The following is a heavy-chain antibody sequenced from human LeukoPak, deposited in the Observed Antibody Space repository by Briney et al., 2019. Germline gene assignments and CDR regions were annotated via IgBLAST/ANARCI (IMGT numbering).Heavy chain of an antibody. CDR1: GYTFIGYY. J-gene: IGHJ4*02. V-gene: IGHV1-2*02. CDR3: ATYNITWYCFDY. Sequence: ASVKVSCKASGYTFIGYYMHWVRQAPGQGLEWMGWINPNNGGTHYAQKFQGRVTMTGDTSISTAYMELSRLRSDDTAVFYCATYNITWYCFDYWGQGTLVTVSS. CDR2: INPNNGGT. D-gene: IGHD6-13*01.